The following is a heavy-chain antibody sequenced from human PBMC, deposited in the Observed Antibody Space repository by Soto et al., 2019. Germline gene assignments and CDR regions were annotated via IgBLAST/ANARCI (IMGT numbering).Heavy chain of an antibody. Sequence: GGSLRLSCAVSGFTFSSYAMSGVRKAPGKGLEWVSAISGSGGSTYYADSVKGRFTISRDNSKNTLYLQMNSLRAEDTAVYYCAKSPAYIVATTNFDYWGQGTLVTVSS. V-gene: IGHV3-23*01. CDR2: ISGSGGST. J-gene: IGHJ4*02. D-gene: IGHD5-12*01. CDR3: AKSPAYIVATTNFDY. CDR1: GFTFSSYA.